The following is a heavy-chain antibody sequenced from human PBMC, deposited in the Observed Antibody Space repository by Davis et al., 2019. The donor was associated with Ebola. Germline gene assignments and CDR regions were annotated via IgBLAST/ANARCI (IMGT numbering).Heavy chain of an antibody. V-gene: IGHV4-34*01. CDR3: ARGGDSSGAAGYYYGMDV. CDR1: GFTFSNAW. CDR2: INHSGST. D-gene: IGHD6-19*01. J-gene: IGHJ6*04. Sequence: GSLRLSCAASGFTFSNAWMSWVRQPPGKGLEWIGEINHSGSTNYNPSLKSRVTISVDTSKNQFSLKLSSVTAADTAVYYCARGGDSSGAAGYYYGMDVWGKGTTVTVSS.